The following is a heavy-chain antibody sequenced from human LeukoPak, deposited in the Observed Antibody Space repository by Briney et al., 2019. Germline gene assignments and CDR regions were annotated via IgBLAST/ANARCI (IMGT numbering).Heavy chain of an antibody. CDR3: AKDYAGGSTVTNWFDP. J-gene: IGHJ5*02. D-gene: IGHD4-17*01. CDR1: GFTFSSYS. CDR2: ISSSSSYI. Sequence: GGSLRLSCAASGFTFSSYSMNWVRQAPGKGLGWVSSISSSSSYIYYADSVKGRFTISRDNAKNSLYLQMNSLRAEDTALYHCAKDYAGGSTVTNWFDPWGQGTLVTVSS. V-gene: IGHV3-21*04.